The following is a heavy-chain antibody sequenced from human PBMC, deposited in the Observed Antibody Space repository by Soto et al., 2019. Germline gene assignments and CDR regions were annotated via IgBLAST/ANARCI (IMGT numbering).Heavy chain of an antibody. CDR3: TSRWGFGDPRGDYFDY. CDR2: IRSKANSYAT. CDR1: GFTFSGSA. V-gene: IGHV3-73*01. D-gene: IGHD3-10*01. Sequence: GGSLRLSCAASGFTFSGSAMHWVRQASGKGLEWVGRIRSKANSYATAYAASVKGRFTISRDDSKNTAYLQMNSLKTEDTAVYYCTSRWGFGDPRGDYFDYWGQGTLVTVSS. J-gene: IGHJ4*02.